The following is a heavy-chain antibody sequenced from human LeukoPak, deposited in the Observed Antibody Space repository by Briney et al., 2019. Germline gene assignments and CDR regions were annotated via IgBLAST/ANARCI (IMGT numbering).Heavy chain of an antibody. CDR2: ISYDGSNK. J-gene: IGHJ6*03. Sequence: GGSLRLSCAASGFTFSSYGMHWVRQAPGKGLEWVAVISYDGSNKYYADSVKGRFTISRDNSKNTLYLQMSSLRAEDTAVYYCARDVDFWSGLSPMDVWGKGTTVTVSS. CDR3: ARDVDFWSGLSPMDV. D-gene: IGHD3-3*01. V-gene: IGHV3-30*03. CDR1: GFTFSSYG.